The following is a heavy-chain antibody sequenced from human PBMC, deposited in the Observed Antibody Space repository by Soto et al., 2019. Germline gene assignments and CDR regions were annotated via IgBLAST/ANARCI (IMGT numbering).Heavy chain of an antibody. Sequence: GSLRLSCEVSGVNFRGYAMSWVRQAPGKGLEWVSGIRIGPGITYYADSVKGRFTISSDSSRKTVYLQMNNLKAEDTALYFCARSRSAMADGMNVWGQGTTVTVSS. CDR3: ARSRSAMADGMNV. J-gene: IGHJ6*02. V-gene: IGHV3-23*01. CDR2: IRIGPGIT. D-gene: IGHD5-18*01. CDR1: GVNFRGYA.